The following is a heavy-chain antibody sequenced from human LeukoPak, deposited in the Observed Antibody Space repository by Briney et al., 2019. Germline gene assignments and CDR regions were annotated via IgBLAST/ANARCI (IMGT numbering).Heavy chain of an antibody. CDR1: GFTFSSYE. Sequence: QSGGSLRLSCAASGFTFSSYEMNWVRQAPGKGLEWVSYISSSSSTIYYADSVKGRFTISRDNAKNSLYLQMNSLRAEDTAVYFCARARIGAAYGRDYWGQGTLVTVSS. D-gene: IGHD6-13*01. J-gene: IGHJ4*02. V-gene: IGHV3-48*03. CDR3: ARARIGAAYGRDY. CDR2: ISSSSSTI.